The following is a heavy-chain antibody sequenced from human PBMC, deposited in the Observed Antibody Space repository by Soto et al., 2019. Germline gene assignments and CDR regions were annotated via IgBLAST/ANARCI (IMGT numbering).Heavy chain of an antibody. D-gene: IGHD3-10*01. V-gene: IGHV1-8*01. J-gene: IGHJ5*02. CDR2: MNHGSGNT. Sequence: QVQLVQSGAEVKKPGASVKVSCKASGYTFTNYEINWVRQATGQGLEWMGWMNHGSGNTGYAHKFQGRVTMTRNISISTAYMELSRLGSDDTAIYYCARMAASGSLNWFDPWGQGTLVTVSS. CDR1: GYTFTNYE. CDR3: ARMAASGSLNWFDP.